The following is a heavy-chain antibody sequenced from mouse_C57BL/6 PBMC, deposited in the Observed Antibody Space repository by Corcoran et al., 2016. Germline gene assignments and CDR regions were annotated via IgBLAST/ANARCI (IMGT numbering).Heavy chain of an antibody. CDR1: GYTFTSYD. V-gene: IGHV1-85*01. J-gene: IGHJ1*03. Sequence: QVQLQQSGPELVQPGASVKLSCKASGYTFTSYDINWVKQRPGQGLEWIGWIYPRDGSTKYNEKFKGKATLTVDTSSSTAYMELHSLTSEDSAVYFCAREGTITTPGYFDVWGTGTTVTVSS. CDR3: AREGTITTPGYFDV. D-gene: IGHD1-1*01. CDR2: IYPRDGST.